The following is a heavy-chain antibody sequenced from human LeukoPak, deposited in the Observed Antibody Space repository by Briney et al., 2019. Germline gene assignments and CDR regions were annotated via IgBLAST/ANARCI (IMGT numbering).Heavy chain of an antibody. Sequence: SETLSLTCTVSGGSITSAGHYWSWIRQPPGTGLEWIGYIYYSGSTYYNPSLKSRVTISVDTSKNQFSLKLSSVTAADTAVYYCARDNGLRGLNDAFDIWGQGTMVTVSS. CDR2: IYYSGST. V-gene: IGHV4-30-4*01. D-gene: IGHD5-12*01. CDR1: GGSITSAGHY. CDR3: ARDNGLRGLNDAFDI. J-gene: IGHJ3*02.